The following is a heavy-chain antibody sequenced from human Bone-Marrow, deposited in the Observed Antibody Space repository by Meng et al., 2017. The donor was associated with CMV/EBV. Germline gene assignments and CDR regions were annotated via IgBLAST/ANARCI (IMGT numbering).Heavy chain of an antibody. J-gene: IGHJ4*02. Sequence: SETLSLTCIVSGGSISSNYWWTWVRQSPGKGLEWIGEINHSGTTIYSPSLKSRVTISTDKSKNQLSLMVTSVTAADTAVYYCARDYRQGADYYFDYWGQGTLVTVSS. CDR1: GGSISSNYW. CDR3: ARDYRQGADYYFDY. D-gene: IGHD4-11*01. V-gene: IGHV4/OR15-8*01. CDR2: INHSGTT.